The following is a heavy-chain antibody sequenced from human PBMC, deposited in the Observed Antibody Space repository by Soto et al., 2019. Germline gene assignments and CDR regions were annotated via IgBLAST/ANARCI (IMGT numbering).Heavy chain of an antibody. J-gene: IGHJ4*01. D-gene: IGHD2-8*01. V-gene: IGHV3-23*01. Sequence: RLSCAASGFTFDSPYSHGMSWVRQSPGKGPEWVSTISSNGANTHYAESVKGRFTISKDASRNTVHLHMNSLRAEDTATYFCVSWVSAHFDYWGQGTPVTVSS. CDR2: ISSNGANT. CDR3: VSWVSAHFDY. CDR1: GFTFDSPYSHG.